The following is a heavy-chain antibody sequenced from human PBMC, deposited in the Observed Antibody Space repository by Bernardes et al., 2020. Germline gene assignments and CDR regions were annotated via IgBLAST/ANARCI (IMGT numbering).Heavy chain of an antibody. J-gene: IGHJ5*02. D-gene: IGHD3-10*01. CDR1: GCSVSSGSYY. V-gene: IGHV4-61*01. CDR3: ARIMVRGVIIGFDP. CDR2: IYYSGST. Sequence: SETLSLTCTVSGCSVSSGSYYWSWIRQPPGKGLEWIGYIYYSGSTNYNPSLKSRVTISVDTSKNQFSLKLSSVTAADTAVYYCARIMVRGVIIGFDPWGQGTLVTVSS.